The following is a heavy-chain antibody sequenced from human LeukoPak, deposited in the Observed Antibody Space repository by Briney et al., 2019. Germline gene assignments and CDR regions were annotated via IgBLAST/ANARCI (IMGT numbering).Heavy chain of an antibody. CDR2: IYYSGST. CDR3: ARSPGDYDFWSGYSRENWFDP. J-gene: IGHJ5*02. Sequence: KPSETLSLTCTVSGGSISSSSYYWGWIRQPPGKGLEWIGSIYYSGSTYYNPSLKSRVTISVDTSKNQFSLKLSSVTAADTAVYYCARSPGDYDFWSGYSRENWFDPWGQGTLVTVSS. CDR1: GGSISSSSYY. V-gene: IGHV4-39*07. D-gene: IGHD3-3*01.